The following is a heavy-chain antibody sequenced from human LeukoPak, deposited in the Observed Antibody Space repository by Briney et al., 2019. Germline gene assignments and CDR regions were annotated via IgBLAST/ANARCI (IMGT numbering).Heavy chain of an antibody. CDR3: ARRYSSGWYVY. D-gene: IGHD6-19*01. CDR2: IYDDGSA. V-gene: IGHV3-53*01. Sequence: GGSLRLSCEVSGFTVSRNSMNWVRQAPGKGLEWVSVIYDDGSANYADSVKGRFTISRDNSKNTLYLQMNSLRAEDTAVYYCARRYSSGWYVYWGQGTLVTVSS. J-gene: IGHJ4*02. CDR1: GFTVSRNS.